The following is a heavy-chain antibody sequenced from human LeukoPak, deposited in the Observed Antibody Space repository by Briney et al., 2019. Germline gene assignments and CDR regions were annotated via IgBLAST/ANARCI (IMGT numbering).Heavy chain of an antibody. CDR3: AADSSGWSS. D-gene: IGHD6-19*01. J-gene: IGHJ4*02. CDR2: ISYDGSNK. CDR1: GFTFSSYG. Sequence: GGSLRLSYAASGFTFSSYGMHWVRQAPGKGLEWVAVISYDGSNKYYADSVKGRFTISRDNSKNTLYLQMNSLRAEDTAVYYCAADSSGWSSWGQGTLVTVSS. V-gene: IGHV3-30*03.